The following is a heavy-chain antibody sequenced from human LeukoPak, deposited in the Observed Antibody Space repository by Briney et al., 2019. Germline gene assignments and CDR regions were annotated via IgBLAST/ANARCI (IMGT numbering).Heavy chain of an antibody. Sequence: GGSLRLSCAASGFTFDDYGMSWVRQAPGKGLEWVSGISWNSGSIGYADSVKGRFTISRDNAKNSLYLQMNSLRAEDTALYYCAKSGYDFGDYFDYWGQGTLVTVSS. CDR2: ISWNSGSI. D-gene: IGHD5-12*01. V-gene: IGHV3-9*01. CDR1: GFTFDDYG. J-gene: IGHJ4*02. CDR3: AKSGYDFGDYFDY.